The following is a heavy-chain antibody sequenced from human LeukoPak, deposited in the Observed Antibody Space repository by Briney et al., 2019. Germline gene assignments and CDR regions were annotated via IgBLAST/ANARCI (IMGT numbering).Heavy chain of an antibody. Sequence: ASVKVSCKASGYTFTSYGISWVRQAPGQGLEWMGWISAYNGNTNYAQKLQGRVTMTTDTSTSTAYMELRSLRSDGTAVYYCASTDSSGYYARTGGAFDIWGQGTMVTVSS. CDR2: ISAYNGNT. D-gene: IGHD3-22*01. CDR3: ASTDSSGYYARTGGAFDI. V-gene: IGHV1-18*01. CDR1: GYTFTSYG. J-gene: IGHJ3*02.